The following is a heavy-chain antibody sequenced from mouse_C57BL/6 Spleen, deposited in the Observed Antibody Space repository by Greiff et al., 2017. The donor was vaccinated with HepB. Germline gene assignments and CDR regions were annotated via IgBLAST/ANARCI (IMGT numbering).Heavy chain of an antibody. V-gene: IGHV5-4*01. CDR2: ISDGGSYT. J-gene: IGHJ4*01. Sequence: EVQGVESGGGLVKPGGSLKLSCAASGFTFSSYAMSWVRQTPEKRLEWVATISDGGSYTYYPDNVKGRFTISRDNAKNNLYLQMSHLKSEDTAMYYWARGITTVVARGYAMDYWGQGTSVTVSS. CDR1: GFTFSSYA. CDR3: ARGITTVVARGYAMDY. D-gene: IGHD1-1*01.